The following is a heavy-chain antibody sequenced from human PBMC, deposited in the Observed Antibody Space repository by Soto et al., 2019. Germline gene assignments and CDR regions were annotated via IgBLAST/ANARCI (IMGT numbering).Heavy chain of an antibody. D-gene: IGHD5-18*01. V-gene: IGHV1-69*01. CDR1: GGTFSSYP. CDR2: IIPFFGTA. J-gene: IGHJ4*02. Sequence: QVQLVQSGTEVRKPGSSVKVSCKTSGGTFSSYPFSWVRQAPGQGLEWMGQIIPFFGTANYAQRFQGRVTITADESPSQVYMELNSLGSEDRAVYYFASPIRSGYFTFWGQGTLVPVSS. CDR3: ASPIRSGYFTF.